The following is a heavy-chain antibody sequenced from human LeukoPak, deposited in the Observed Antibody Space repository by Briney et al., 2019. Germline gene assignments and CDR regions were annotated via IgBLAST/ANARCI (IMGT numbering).Heavy chain of an antibody. CDR2: ISSSGSTI. Sequence: GGSLRLSCAASGFTFSSYEMNWVRQAPGKGLEWVSYISSSGSTIYYADSVKGRFTISRDNAKNLLYLQMNSLRAEDTAVYYCAKIYSYGSRSFDYWGQGTLVTVSS. D-gene: IGHD5-18*01. J-gene: IGHJ4*02. CDR1: GFTFSSYE. CDR3: AKIYSYGSRSFDY. V-gene: IGHV3-48*03.